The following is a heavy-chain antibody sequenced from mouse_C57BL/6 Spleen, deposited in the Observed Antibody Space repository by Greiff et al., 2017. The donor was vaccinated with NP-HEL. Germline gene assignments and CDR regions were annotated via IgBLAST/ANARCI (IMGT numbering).Heavy chain of an antibody. CDR2: IDPENGDT. CDR1: GFNIKDDY. CDR3: TTYGPYWYFDV. D-gene: IGHD1-1*02. Sequence: VHVKQSGAELVRPGASVKLSCTASGFNIKDDYMHWVKQRPEQGLEWIGWIDPENGDTEYASKFQGKAAITADTSSNPAYLQLSSLTSEDTAVYYCTTYGPYWYFDVWGTGTTGTVSS. V-gene: IGHV14-4*01. J-gene: IGHJ1*03.